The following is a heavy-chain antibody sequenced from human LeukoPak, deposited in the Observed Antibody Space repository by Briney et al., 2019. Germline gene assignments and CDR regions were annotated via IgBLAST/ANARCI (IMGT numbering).Heavy chain of an antibody. CDR1: GYTFTGYY. D-gene: IGHD4-23*01. Sequence: ASVKVSCKASGYTFTGYYMHWVRQAPGQGLEWMGWINPNSGGTIYAQKFQGRVTMTEDTSTDTAYMELSSLRSEDTAVYYCATAPRLHGGNSDAFDIWGQGTMVTVSS. V-gene: IGHV1-2*02. CDR2: INPNSGGT. CDR3: ATAPRLHGGNSDAFDI. J-gene: IGHJ3*02.